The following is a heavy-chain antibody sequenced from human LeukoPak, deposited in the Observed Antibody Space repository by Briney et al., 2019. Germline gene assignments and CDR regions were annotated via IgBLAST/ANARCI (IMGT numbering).Heavy chain of an antibody. J-gene: IGHJ4*02. Sequence: GGSLRLSCAASGISFSNYWMTWIRQAPEKGLQWVANIKEDGSDRNYADSVKGRFTISRDNAKNLLYLQMNSLRAEDTAVYYCARGMSSGYDFDYWGQGTLVTVSS. CDR1: GISFSNYW. V-gene: IGHV3-7*01. D-gene: IGHD5-12*01. CDR3: ARGMSSGYDFDY. CDR2: IKEDGSDR.